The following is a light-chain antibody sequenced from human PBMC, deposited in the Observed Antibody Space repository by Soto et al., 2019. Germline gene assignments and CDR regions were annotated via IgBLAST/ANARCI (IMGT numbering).Light chain of an antibody. Sequence: SALTQPASVSGSPGQSITISCTGTSSDVGSYNLVSWYQQHPGKAPKLMIYEGSKRPSGVSNRFSGSKSGNTASLTISGVQAEDEAEYYCCSYAGSSVAFGGGTKLTVL. CDR1: SSDVGSYNL. J-gene: IGLJ2*01. V-gene: IGLV2-23*01. CDR3: CSYAGSSVA. CDR2: EGS.